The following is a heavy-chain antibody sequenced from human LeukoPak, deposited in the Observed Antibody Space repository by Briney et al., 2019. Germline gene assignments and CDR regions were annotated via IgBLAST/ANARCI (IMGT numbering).Heavy chain of an antibody. CDR3: ARDLDIVVVPAAMYWFDP. J-gene: IGHJ5*02. V-gene: IGHV1-18*01. CDR2: ISAYNGNT. D-gene: IGHD2-2*03. Sequence: ASVKVSCKASGYTFTSYGISWVRQAPGQGLEWMGWISAYNGNTNYAQKLQGRATMTTDTSTSTAYMELRSLRSDDTAVYYCARDLDIVVVPAAMYWFDPWGQGTLVTVSS. CDR1: GYTFTSYG.